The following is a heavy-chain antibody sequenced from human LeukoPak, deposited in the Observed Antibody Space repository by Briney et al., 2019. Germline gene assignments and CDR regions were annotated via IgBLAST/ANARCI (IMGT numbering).Heavy chain of an antibody. V-gene: IGHV3-23*01. D-gene: IGHD3-22*01. CDR1: GFTFSSYA. CDR3: AKDPMGYYYDSSGTTDDAFDI. Sequence: PGGSLRLSCAASGFTFSSYAMSWARQAPGKGLEWVSAISGSGGSTYYADSVKGRFTISRDNSKNTLYLQMNSLRAEDTAVYYCAKDPMGYYYDSSGTTDDAFDIWGQGTMVTVSS. J-gene: IGHJ3*02. CDR2: ISGSGGST.